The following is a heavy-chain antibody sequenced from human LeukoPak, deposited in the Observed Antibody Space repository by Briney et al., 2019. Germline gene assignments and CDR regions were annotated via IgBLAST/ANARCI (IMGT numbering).Heavy chain of an antibody. V-gene: IGHV4-59*01. CDR2: IYYSGST. J-gene: IGHJ4*02. Sequence: PSETLSLTCAVSGGSISNYYWSWIRQPPGKGLEWIGYIYYSGSTKYNSALKGRVTISVDTSKHQFSLFLSSVTAADTAVYYCARGPPDSQWLVWYYFDYWGQGTLVTVSS. CDR1: GGSISNYY. D-gene: IGHD6-19*01. CDR3: ARGPPDSQWLVWYYFDY.